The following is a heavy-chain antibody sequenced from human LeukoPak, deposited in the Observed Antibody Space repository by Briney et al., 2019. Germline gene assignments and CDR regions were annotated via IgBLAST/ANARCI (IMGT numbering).Heavy chain of an antibody. D-gene: IGHD3-22*01. CDR3: AGLVGRYSSGLYDYYFDY. Sequence: SETLSLTCTVSGDSINSLDLWSWVRQPPGKGLEWIGEMYLSGTTHSNPSVKSRVTISIDKSKNQFFLNLSSVTAADTAVYYCAGLVGRYSSGLYDYYFDYWGQGTLVTVSS. CDR1: GDSINSLDL. J-gene: IGHJ4*02. V-gene: IGHV4-4*02. CDR2: MYLSGTT.